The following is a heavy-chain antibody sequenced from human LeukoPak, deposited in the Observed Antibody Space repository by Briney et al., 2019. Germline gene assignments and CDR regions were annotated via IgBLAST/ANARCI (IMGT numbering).Heavy chain of an antibody. J-gene: IGHJ3*02. Sequence: PSETLSLTCTVSGGSINSGDYYWSWIRQPPGKGLEWIGYIYYSGSTNYNPSLKSRVTISVDTSKNQFSLKLSSVTAADTAVYYCARARITMVRGVYGQSGAFDIWGQGTMVTVSS. D-gene: IGHD3-10*01. CDR3: ARARITMVRGVYGQSGAFDI. V-gene: IGHV4-30-4*01. CDR1: GGSINSGDYY. CDR2: IYYSGST.